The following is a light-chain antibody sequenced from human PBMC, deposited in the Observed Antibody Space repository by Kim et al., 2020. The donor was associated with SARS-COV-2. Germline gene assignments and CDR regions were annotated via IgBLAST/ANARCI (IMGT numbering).Light chain of an antibody. Sequence: DIQMTQSPSSLSASVGDRVTITCRTTQSISSHLNWYQQKPGRAPKLLISAASTLQGGVPSRFSGSGSETDFTLTISSLQPEDFATYFCLQNYITPFTFGPGTNLDIK. J-gene: IGKJ3*01. V-gene: IGKV1-39*01. CDR1: QSISSH. CDR2: AAS. CDR3: LQNYITPFT.